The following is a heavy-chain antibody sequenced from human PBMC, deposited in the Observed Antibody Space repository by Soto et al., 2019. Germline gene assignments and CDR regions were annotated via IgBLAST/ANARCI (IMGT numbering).Heavy chain of an antibody. CDR1: GYTFTSYA. D-gene: IGHD6-6*01. V-gene: IGHV1-3*01. Sequence: QVQLVQSGAEVKKPGASVKVSCKASGYTFTSYAMHWVRQAPGQRLEWMGWINAGNGNTKYSQKFQGRVTITRDTSASTAYMELSSLRSEDTAVYYCARWDSSSRWFAPWGQGTLVTVSS. J-gene: IGHJ5*02. CDR3: ARWDSSSRWFAP. CDR2: INAGNGNT.